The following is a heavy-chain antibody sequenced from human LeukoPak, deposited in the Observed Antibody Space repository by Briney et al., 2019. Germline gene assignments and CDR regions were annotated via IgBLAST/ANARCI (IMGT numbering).Heavy chain of an antibody. CDR1: GGSISSGGYS. Sequence: SETLSLTCAVSGGSISSGGYSWSWIRQPPGKGLEWIGYIYYSGSTNYNPSLKSRVTISVDTSKNQFSLKLSSVTAADTAVYYCARDRTYSGYDPHFDYWGQGTLVTVSS. CDR3: ARDRTYSGYDPHFDY. J-gene: IGHJ4*02. CDR2: IYYSGST. V-gene: IGHV4-61*08. D-gene: IGHD5-12*01.